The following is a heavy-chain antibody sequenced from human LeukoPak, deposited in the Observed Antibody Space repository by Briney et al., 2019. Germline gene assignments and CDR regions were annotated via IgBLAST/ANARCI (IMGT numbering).Heavy chain of an antibody. CDR1: GFTFSSYA. D-gene: IGHD4-17*01. J-gene: IGHJ6*03. Sequence: GGSLRLSCAASGFTFSSYAMSWVRQAPGKGLEWVSAISGSGVATSYADSVRGRFTISRDNSKNTLYLQMNSLRAEDTAVYYCAKDRNYAEGSYYYMDVWGKGTTVTVSS. CDR3: AKDRNYAEGSYYYMDV. V-gene: IGHV3-23*01. CDR2: ISGSGVAT.